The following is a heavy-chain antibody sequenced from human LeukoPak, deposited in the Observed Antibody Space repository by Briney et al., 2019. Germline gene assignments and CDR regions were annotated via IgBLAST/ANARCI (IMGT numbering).Heavy chain of an antibody. Sequence: SGESLKISCKGSGYTFTDYWIGWVRQMPGKGLEWMGIIYPGDSDTRYSPSFQGQVTISADKSSSTAYLQWSSLRASDTAMYYCARELIAAAGTGFDPWGQGTLVTVSS. J-gene: IGHJ5*02. V-gene: IGHV5-51*01. CDR2: IYPGDSDT. CDR1: GYTFTDYW. CDR3: ARELIAAAGTGFDP. D-gene: IGHD6-13*01.